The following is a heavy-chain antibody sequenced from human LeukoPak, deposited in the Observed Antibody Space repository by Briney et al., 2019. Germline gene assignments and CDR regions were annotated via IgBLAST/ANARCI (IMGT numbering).Heavy chain of an antibody. J-gene: IGHJ3*02. CDR1: GFAFDDYA. D-gene: IGHD3-22*01. CDR3: AKSRAHSSGYRGDVFDI. Sequence: QPGRSLRLSCAASGFAFDDYAMHWVRQAPGKGLEWVSGISWNSGSIGYADSVKGRFTISRDNAKNSLYLQMNSLRAEDTALYYCAKSRAHSSGYRGDVFDIWGQGTMVTVSS. V-gene: IGHV3-9*01. CDR2: ISWNSGSI.